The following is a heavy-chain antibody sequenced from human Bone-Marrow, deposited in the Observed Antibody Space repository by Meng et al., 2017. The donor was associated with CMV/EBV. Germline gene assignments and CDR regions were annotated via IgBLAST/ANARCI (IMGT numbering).Heavy chain of an antibody. CDR1: GYTFTSYD. CDR2: INPSGGST. Sequence: ASVKVSCKASGYTFTSYDINWVRQAPGQGLEWMGIINPSGGSTSYAQKFQGRVTMTRDTSISTAYMELSRLRSDDTAVYYCARVELSPSWGQGTLVTVSS. J-gene: IGHJ4*02. CDR3: ARVELSPS. V-gene: IGHV1-46*01. D-gene: IGHD1-26*01.